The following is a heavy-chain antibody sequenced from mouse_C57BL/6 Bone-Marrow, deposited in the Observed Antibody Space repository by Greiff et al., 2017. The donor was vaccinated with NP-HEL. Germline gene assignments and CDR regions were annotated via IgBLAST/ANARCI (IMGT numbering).Heavy chain of an antibody. CDR1: GFTFSDYG. Sequence: EVQRVESGGGLVQPGGSLKLSCAASGFTFSDYGMAWVRQAPRKGPVWVAFISNLAYSIYYADTVTGRFTIARENAKNTLYLEMSSLRSEDTAMYYCARQFYYDYDGYAMDYWGQGTSVTVSS. CDR2: ISNLAYSI. CDR3: ARQFYYDYDGYAMDY. D-gene: IGHD2-4*01. V-gene: IGHV5-15*01. J-gene: IGHJ4*01.